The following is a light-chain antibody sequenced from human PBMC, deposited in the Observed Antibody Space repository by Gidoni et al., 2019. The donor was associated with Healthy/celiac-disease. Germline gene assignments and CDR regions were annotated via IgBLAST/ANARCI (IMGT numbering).Light chain of an antibody. Sequence: QSALTQPAAVSGSPGQSITISCTGTSSDVGVYNYVSWYQQHPGKAPKLMIYEVSNRPSGVAKRCAGSKSGNTASRTISGLQAEDEADYYCSTYTSSSSVVFGGGTKLTVL. CDR2: EVS. J-gene: IGLJ2*01. V-gene: IGLV2-14*01. CDR3: STYTSSSSVV. CDR1: SSDVGVYNY.